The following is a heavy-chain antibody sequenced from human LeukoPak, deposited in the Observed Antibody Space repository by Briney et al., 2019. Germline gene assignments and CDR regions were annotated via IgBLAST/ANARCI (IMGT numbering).Heavy chain of an antibody. V-gene: IGHV3-30-3*01. CDR2: ISYDGSNK. Sequence: GGSLRLSCAASGFTFSSYPMHWVRQAPGKGLEWVAVISYDGSNKYYADSVKGRFTISRDNSKNTLYLQMTSLRADDTAVYYCARGFRFLEWFAPLPDYWGQGTLVTVSS. J-gene: IGHJ4*02. CDR1: GFTFSSYP. CDR3: ARGFRFLEWFAPLPDY. D-gene: IGHD3-3*01.